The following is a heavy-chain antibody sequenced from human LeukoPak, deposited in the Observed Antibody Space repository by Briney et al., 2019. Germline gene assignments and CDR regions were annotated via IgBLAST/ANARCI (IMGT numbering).Heavy chain of an antibody. D-gene: IGHD3-10*01. CDR3: ATNYYGSGSYYSGDY. Sequence: ASVKVSCKASGGTFSSYAISWVRQAPGQGLEWMGGIIPIFGTATYAQKFQGRVTITTDESTSTAYMELSSLRSEDTAVYYCATNYYGSGSYYSGDYWGQETLVTVSS. V-gene: IGHV1-69*05. CDR2: IIPIFGTA. CDR1: GGTFSSYA. J-gene: IGHJ4*02.